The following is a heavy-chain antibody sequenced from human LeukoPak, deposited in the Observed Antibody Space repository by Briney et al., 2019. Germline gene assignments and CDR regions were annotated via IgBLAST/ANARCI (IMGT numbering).Heavy chain of an antibody. CDR1: DGSINSYY. CDR2: IYYNGNT. Sequence: SETLSLTCSVSDGSINSYYWNWIRRPPGKGLEWIGYIYYNGNTNYSPSLKSRVTMSVNTSKNLFSLKVSSVTAADTAVYYCARGRSNYYGMDVWGQGTTVTVSS. J-gene: IGHJ6*02. CDR3: ARGRSNYYGMDV. V-gene: IGHV4-59*01. D-gene: IGHD1-26*01.